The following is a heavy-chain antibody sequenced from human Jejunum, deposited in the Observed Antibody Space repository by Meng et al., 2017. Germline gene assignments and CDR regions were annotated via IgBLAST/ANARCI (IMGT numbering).Heavy chain of an antibody. J-gene: IGHJ4*02. CDR2: IYSGGNT. CDR3: ARDRQYYFDY. Sequence: GESLKISCEASGFTVSSNYMSWVRQAPGKGLEWVSVIYSGGNTYYADSAKGRFTISRHDSKNTLYLQMNSLRTEDTAVYYCARDRQYYFDYWGQGTLVTVSS. V-gene: IGHV3-53*04. CDR1: GFTVSSNY.